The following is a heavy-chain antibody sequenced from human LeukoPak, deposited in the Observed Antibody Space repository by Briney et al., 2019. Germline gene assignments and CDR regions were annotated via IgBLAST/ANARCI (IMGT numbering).Heavy chain of an antibody. Sequence: SFTSYWIGWIRQPPGKGLEWIGSIYYSGSTYYNPSLKSRITISIDTSKNQFSLKLSSVTAGDTAVYYCASPYFDFWGQGTLVTVSS. CDR2: IYYSGST. CDR1: SFTSYW. CDR3: ASPYFDF. J-gene: IGHJ4*02. V-gene: IGHV4-39*07.